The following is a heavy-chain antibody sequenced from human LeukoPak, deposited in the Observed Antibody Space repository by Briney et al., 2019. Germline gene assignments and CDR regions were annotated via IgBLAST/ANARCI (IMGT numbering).Heavy chain of an antibody. Sequence: GGSLRLSCAASGFTFSSYWMHWVRQAPGKGVGGVSRINSDGSSTNYADSVKRRFTISRDNAKNTLYLPMNSLRAEDTAVYYCARSIDYWGQGTLVTVSS. CDR2: INSDGSST. V-gene: IGHV3-74*01. J-gene: IGHJ4*02. CDR1: GFTFSSYW. CDR3: ARSIDY.